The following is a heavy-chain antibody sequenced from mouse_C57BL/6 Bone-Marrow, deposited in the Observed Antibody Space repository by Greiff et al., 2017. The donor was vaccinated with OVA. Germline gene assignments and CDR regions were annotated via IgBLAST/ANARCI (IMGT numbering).Heavy chain of an antibody. CDR3: ARRYYDYDGWFAY. CDR1: GYTFTDYY. J-gene: IGHJ3*01. V-gene: IGHV1-19*01. D-gene: IGHD2-4*01. CDR2: INPYNGGT. Sequence: EVKLMESGPVLVKPGASVKMSCKASGYTFTDYYMNWVKQSHGKSLEWIGVINPYNGGTSYNQKFKGKATLTVDKSSSTAYMELNSLTSEDSAVYYCARRYYDYDGWFAYWGQGTLVTVSA.